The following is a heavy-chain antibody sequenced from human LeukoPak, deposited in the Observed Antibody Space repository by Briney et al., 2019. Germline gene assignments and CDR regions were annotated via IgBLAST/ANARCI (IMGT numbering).Heavy chain of an antibody. J-gene: IGHJ3*02. CDR1: GGSISSYY. CDR3: ARHTLVGARNAFDI. Sequence: SETLSLTCNVSGGSISSYYWSRIRQPPGKGLEWIGYYSGNTNYNPSLKSRVTTSVDSSKNQFSLKLSSVTAADTAVYYCARHTLVGARNAFDIWGQGTMVTVSS. D-gene: IGHD1-26*01. V-gene: IGHV4-59*08. CDR2: YSGNT.